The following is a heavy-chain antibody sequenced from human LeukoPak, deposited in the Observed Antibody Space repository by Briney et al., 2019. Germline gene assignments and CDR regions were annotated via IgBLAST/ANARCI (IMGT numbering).Heavy chain of an antibody. CDR1: GFMFSSNW. CDR3: AKEGRSLQTY. Sequence: GGALRLSCAASGFMFSSNWMSWVRMAPGKGLEWVANIKEDGTETYYVDSVKGRFTISRDNAKNSLYLQMNSLRVEDTAVYYCAKEGRSLQTYWGQGTLVTVSS. D-gene: IGHD5-24*01. CDR2: IKEDGTET. J-gene: IGHJ4*02. V-gene: IGHV3-7*03.